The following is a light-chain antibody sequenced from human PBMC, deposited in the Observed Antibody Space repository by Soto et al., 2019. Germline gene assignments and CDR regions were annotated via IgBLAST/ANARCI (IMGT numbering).Light chain of an antibody. CDR3: QQSRNYPWT. CDR1: QSIDFY. Sequence: DIQMTQSPSTLSTSLGDRVTITCRASQSIDFYLAWYQQKPGKAPKLLIYEASNIESGVPSRFSGSGYGTEFSLTISSMQPDDVVTYYCQQSRNYPWTFGQGTKVDIK. CDR2: EAS. J-gene: IGKJ1*01. V-gene: IGKV1-5*03.